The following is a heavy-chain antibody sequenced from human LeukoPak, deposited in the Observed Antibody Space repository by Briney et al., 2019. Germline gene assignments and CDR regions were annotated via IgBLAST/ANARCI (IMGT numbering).Heavy chain of an antibody. J-gene: IGHJ3*02. V-gene: IGHV4-39*07. CDR1: GGSISSSSYY. CDR3: ATLGAYYYDSSGYDAFDI. CDR2: IYYSGST. D-gene: IGHD3-22*01. Sequence: SETLSLTCTVSGGSISSSSYYWGWIRQPPGKGLEWIGNIYYSGSTYYNPSLESRVTISVDTSKNQFSLKLSSVTAADTAVYYCATLGAYYYDSSGYDAFDIWGQGTMVTVSS.